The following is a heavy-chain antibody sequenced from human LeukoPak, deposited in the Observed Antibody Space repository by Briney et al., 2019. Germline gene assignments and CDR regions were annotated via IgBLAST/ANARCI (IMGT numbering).Heavy chain of an antibody. CDR2: ISWNSGSI. CDR1: GFTFDDYA. D-gene: IGHD3-22*01. V-gene: IGHV3-9*01. CDR3: AKGWDYYDSSGSYFDY. J-gene: IGHJ4*02. Sequence: PGGSLRLSCAASGFTFDDYAMHWVRQAPGKGLEWVSGISWNSGSIGYADSVKGRFTISRDNAKNSLYLQMNSLRTEDTALYYCAKGWDYYDSSGSYFDYWGQGTLVTVSS.